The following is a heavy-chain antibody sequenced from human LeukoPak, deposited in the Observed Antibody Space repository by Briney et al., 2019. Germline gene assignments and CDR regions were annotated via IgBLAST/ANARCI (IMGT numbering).Heavy chain of an antibody. D-gene: IGHD4-23*01. V-gene: IGHV3-23*01. J-gene: IGHJ4*02. CDR2: ISGSGGTT. CDR3: AKTEGRGTTVAQRPNDY. CDR1: GFTFSSYA. Sequence: GGSLRLSCAASGFTFSSYAMTWVRQAPGKGLEWVSVISGSGGTTYYADSVKGRFTISRDNSKNTLFLQMNSLRAEDTAVYYCAKTEGRGTTVAQRPNDYWGQGTLVTVSS.